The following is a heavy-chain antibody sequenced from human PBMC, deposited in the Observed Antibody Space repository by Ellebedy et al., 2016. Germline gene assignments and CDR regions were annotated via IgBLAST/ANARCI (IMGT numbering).Heavy chain of an antibody. CDR3: ARAGYDFWSGYSGDY. V-gene: IGHV1-3*01. Sequence: ASVKVSCKASGYTFTTYAMHWVRQAPGQRLEWMGWINAGNGNTKYSQKFQGRVTITRDTSASTAYMEVSSLRSEDTAVYYCARAGYDFWSGYSGDYWGQGTLVTVSS. CDR2: INAGNGNT. CDR1: GYTFTTYA. D-gene: IGHD3-3*01. J-gene: IGHJ4*02.